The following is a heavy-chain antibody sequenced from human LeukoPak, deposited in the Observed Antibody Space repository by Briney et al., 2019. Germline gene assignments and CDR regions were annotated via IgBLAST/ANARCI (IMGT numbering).Heavy chain of an antibody. V-gene: IGHV3-74*01. D-gene: IGHD6-13*01. J-gene: IGHJ5*02. CDR2: INSDGRST. Sequence: GGALRLSCAASGFTFSSYWMHGVRQARGKGVGGVSRINSDGRSTNYAASVKGRFTISRDNAKNTLYLQMNSLRAEDTAVYYCARDSSSWYVGPFDPWGQGTLVTVSS. CDR1: GFTFSSYW. CDR3: ARDSSSWYVGPFDP.